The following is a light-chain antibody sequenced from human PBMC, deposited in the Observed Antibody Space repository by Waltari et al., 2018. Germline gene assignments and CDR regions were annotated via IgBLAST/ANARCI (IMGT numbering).Light chain of an antibody. CDR3: QQYDNLPLT. Sequence: TCQANQGSTDYFHWFQQNPGESPNLLIYDASKFESRVPSRFSGSESGTHFTLSISNLQPEDCSTYYCQQYDNLPLTFGGGTKVQI. J-gene: IGKJ4*01. V-gene: IGKV1-33*01. CDR2: DAS. CDR1: QGSTDY.